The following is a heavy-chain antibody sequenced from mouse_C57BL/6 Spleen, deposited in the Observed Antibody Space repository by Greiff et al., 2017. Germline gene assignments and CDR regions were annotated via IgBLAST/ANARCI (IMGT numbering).Heavy chain of an antibody. CDR2: INPSSGYT. CDR1: GYTFTSYT. V-gene: IGHV1-4*01. Sequence: VQLQQPGAELARPGASVKMSCKASGYTFTSYTMHWVKQRPGQGLEWIGYINPSSGYTKYNQKFKDKATLTADKSSSTAYMQLSSLTSEDSAVYYCARRRDYDYGEFDYWGQGTTLTVSS. J-gene: IGHJ2*01. D-gene: IGHD2-4*01. CDR3: ARRRDYDYGEFDY.